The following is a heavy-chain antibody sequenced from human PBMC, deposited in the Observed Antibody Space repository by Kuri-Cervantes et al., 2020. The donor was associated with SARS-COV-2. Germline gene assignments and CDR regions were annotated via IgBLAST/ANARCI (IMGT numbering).Heavy chain of an antibody. CDR2: ISAYNGNT. V-gene: IGHV1-18*04. Sequence: ASVKVSCKASGYTFTSYGISWVRQAPGQGLEWMGWISAYNGNTNYAQKFQGRVTMTRDTSISTAYMELSRLRSDDTAVYYCARIEAWGSYRYFDYWGQGTLVTVSS. J-gene: IGHJ4*02. CDR3: ARIEAWGSYRYFDY. D-gene: IGHD3-16*02. CDR1: GYTFTSYG.